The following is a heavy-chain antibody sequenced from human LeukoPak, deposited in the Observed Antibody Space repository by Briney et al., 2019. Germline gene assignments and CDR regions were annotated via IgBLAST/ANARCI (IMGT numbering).Heavy chain of an antibody. CDR2: ISSSSSYI. V-gene: IGHV3-21*01. J-gene: IGHJ3*02. CDR3: ARIPEHYDSSGNDAFDI. D-gene: IGHD3-22*01. CDR1: GFTFSSYS. Sequence: PGGSLRLSCAASGFTFSSYSMNWVRQAPGKGLEWVSSISSSSSYIYYADSVKGRFTISRDNAKNSLYLQMNSLRAEDTAVYYCARIPEHYDSSGNDAFDIWGQGTMVTVSS.